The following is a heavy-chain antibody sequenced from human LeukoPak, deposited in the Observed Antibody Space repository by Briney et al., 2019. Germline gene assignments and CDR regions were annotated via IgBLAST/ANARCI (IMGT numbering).Heavy chain of an antibody. V-gene: IGHV3-74*01. Sequence: GSLRLSCAAPGFTFSSYWMHWVRQAPGKGLVWVSRINSDGSSTSYADSVKGRFTISRDNSKNTLYLQMNSLRVEDTAVYYCLVWKHVFDRWGQGTLVTVSS. CDR2: INSDGSST. D-gene: IGHD5/OR15-5a*01. CDR1: GFTFSSYW. CDR3: LVWKHVFDR. J-gene: IGHJ5*02.